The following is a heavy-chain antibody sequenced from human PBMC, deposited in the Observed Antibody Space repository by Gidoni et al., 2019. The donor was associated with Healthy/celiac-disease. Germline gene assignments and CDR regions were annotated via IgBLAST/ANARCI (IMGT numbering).Heavy chain of an antibody. V-gene: IGHV3-9*01. CDR3: ATGLASIAARPGY. CDR2: ISWNSGSI. J-gene: IGHJ4*02. CDR1: GFTFDDYA. D-gene: IGHD6-6*01. Sequence: EVQLVESGGGLVQPGRYLRLSCAASGFTFDDYAMHWVRQAPGKGLEWVSGISWNSGSIGYADSGKGRFTISRDNAKNSLYLQMNSLRAEDTALYYCATGLASIAARPGYWGQGTLVTVSS.